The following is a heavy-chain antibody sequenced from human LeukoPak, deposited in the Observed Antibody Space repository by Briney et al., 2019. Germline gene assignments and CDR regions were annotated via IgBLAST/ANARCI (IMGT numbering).Heavy chain of an antibody. CDR2: IYYSGST. D-gene: IGHD5-12*01. CDR1: GGSISSYY. Sequence: SETLSLTCTVSGGSISSYYWSWVRQPPGKGLEWIGYIYYSGSTNYNPSLKSRVTISVDTSKNQFSLKLSSVTAADTDVYYCERVGYSGYDWDPDYYYYMDVWGKGTTVTVSS. CDR3: ERVGYSGYDWDPDYYYYMDV. V-gene: IGHV4-59*01. J-gene: IGHJ6*03.